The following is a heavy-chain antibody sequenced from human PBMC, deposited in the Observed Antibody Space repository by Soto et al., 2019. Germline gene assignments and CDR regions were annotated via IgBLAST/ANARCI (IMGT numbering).Heavy chain of an antibody. CDR3: ARDLLGSSGWGSVSFYFDY. V-gene: IGHV3-7*01. Sequence: GGSLRLSCAASGFTFSSYWMSWVRQAPGKGLEWVANIKQDGSEKYYVDSVKGRFTISRDNAKNSLYLQMNSLRAEDTAVYYCARDLLGSSGWGSVSFYFDYWGQGTLVTVSS. J-gene: IGHJ4*02. CDR1: GFTFSSYW. D-gene: IGHD6-19*01. CDR2: IKQDGSEK.